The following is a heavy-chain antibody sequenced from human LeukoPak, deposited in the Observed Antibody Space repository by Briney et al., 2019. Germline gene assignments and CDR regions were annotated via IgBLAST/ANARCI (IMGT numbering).Heavy chain of an antibody. Sequence: SETLSLTCNVSGGSMKNYYWTWIRQSAGKGLEWIGRMYGSGTTTNQNPSLEGRVTISVDTSKNQFSLKLSSVTAADTAVYYCARLTYYYDSSGYIFDYWGQGTLVTVSS. J-gene: IGHJ4*02. V-gene: IGHV4-4*07. D-gene: IGHD3-22*01. CDR2: MYGSGTT. CDR3: ARLTYYYDSSGYIFDY. CDR1: GGSMKNYY.